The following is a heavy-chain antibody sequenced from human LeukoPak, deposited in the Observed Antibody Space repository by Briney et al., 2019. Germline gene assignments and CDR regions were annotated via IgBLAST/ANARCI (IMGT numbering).Heavy chain of an antibody. CDR1: GGTFSSYA. Sequence: SVKVSCKASGGTFSSYAISWVRQAPGQGLEWMGRIIPIFGTANYAQKFQGRVTITTDESTSTAYMELSSLRPADTAVYYSATGDYGVDYWGQGTLVTVSS. CDR2: IIPIFGTA. V-gene: IGHV1-69*05. CDR3: ATGDYGVDY. J-gene: IGHJ4*02. D-gene: IGHD4-17*01.